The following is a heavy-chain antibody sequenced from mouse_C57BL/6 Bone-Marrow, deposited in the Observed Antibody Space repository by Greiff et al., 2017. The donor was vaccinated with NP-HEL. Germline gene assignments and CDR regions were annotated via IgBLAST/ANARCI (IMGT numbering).Heavy chain of an antibody. Sequence: VQLQQSGAELVRPGASVKLSCKASGYTFTDYYINWVKQRPGQGLEWIARIYTGSGNTYYNEKFKGKATLTADKSSSTAYMQLRSLTSEDSAAYFCALVYYYGKSSALFAYWGQGTLVTVSA. CDR3: ALVYYYGKSSALFAY. CDR1: GYTFTDYY. J-gene: IGHJ3*01. D-gene: IGHD1-1*01. V-gene: IGHV1-76*01. CDR2: IYTGSGNT.